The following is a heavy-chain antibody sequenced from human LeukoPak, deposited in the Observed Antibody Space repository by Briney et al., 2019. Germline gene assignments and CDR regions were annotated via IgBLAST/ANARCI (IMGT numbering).Heavy chain of an antibody. D-gene: IGHD3-10*01. CDR1: GGSISSYY. Sequence: SETLSLTCTVSGGSISSYYWSWIRQPPGKGLEWIGYIYYSGSTNYNPSLKSRVTISVDTSKNQFSLKLSSVTAADTAVYYCARNMVRGITSHYFDYWGQGILVTVSS. CDR3: ARNMVRGITSHYFDY. CDR2: IYYSGST. J-gene: IGHJ4*02. V-gene: IGHV4-59*01.